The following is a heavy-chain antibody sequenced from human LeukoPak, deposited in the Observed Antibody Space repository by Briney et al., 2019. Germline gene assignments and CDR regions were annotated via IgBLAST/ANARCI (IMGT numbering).Heavy chain of an antibody. V-gene: IGHV4-4*07. CDR2: IYASGST. J-gene: IGHJ4*02. CDR1: GGSFSGYY. D-gene: IGHD3-10*01. Sequence: SETLSLTCAVYGGSFSGYYWSWIRQPAGKGLEWIGRIYASGSTNYNPSLKSRVTMSVDTSKNQFSLKLSSVTAADTAVYYCARDLPYYYASGTYYFHYWGQGTLVTVSS. CDR3: ARDLPYYYASGTYYFHY.